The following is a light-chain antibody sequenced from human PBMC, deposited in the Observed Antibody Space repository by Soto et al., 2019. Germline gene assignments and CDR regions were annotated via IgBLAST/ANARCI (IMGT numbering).Light chain of an antibody. J-gene: IGLJ2*01. CDR1: SSDVGGYNY. V-gene: IGLV2-14*01. CDR2: EVS. Sequence: SVLTQPASVSGSPGQSITISCTGTSSDVGGYNYVSWYQQHPVKAPKLMIYEVSNRPSGVSNRFSGSKSGDTASLTISGLQAEDEADYYCSSYRSNSRVVFGGGTQLTVL. CDR3: SSYRSNSRVV.